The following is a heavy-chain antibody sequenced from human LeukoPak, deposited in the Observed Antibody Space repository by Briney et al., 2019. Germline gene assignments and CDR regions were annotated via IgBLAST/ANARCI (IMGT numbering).Heavy chain of an antibody. D-gene: IGHD6-19*01. V-gene: IGHV1-2*02. Sequence: VASVKVSCKASGYTFTGYYMHWVRQAPGQGLEWMGWINPNSGGTNYAQKFQGRVTMTRDTSTSTVYMELSSLRSEDTAVYYCAREEPGIAVVGRGDAFDIWGQGTMVTVS. CDR2: INPNSGGT. CDR1: GYTFTGYY. CDR3: AREEPGIAVVGRGDAFDI. J-gene: IGHJ3*02.